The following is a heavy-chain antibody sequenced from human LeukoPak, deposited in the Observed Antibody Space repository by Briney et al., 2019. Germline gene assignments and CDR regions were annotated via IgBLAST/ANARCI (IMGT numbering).Heavy chain of an antibody. V-gene: IGHV3-23*01. CDR3: AKDTGYNWFDP. J-gene: IGHJ5*02. CDR1: GFPVSSHY. CDR2: ISGSGGST. D-gene: IGHD1-14*01. Sequence: GGSLRLSCAASGFPVSSHYMSWVRQAPGKGLEWVSAISGSGGSTYYADSVKGRFTISRDNSKNTLYLQMNSLRAEDTAVYYCAKDTGYNWFDPWGQGTLVTVSS.